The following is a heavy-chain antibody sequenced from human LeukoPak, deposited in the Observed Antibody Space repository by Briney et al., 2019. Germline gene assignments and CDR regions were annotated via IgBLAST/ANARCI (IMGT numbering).Heavy chain of an antibody. D-gene: IGHD2-15*01. CDR3: ARGFGYYLDY. Sequence: GGSLRLSCAASGFTFDDYAMHWVRQAPGKGLEWVSGISWNSGSIGYADSVKGRFTISRDNSRNTLYVQMNSLRAEDAAVYYCARGFGYYLDYWGQGTLVTVSS. CDR1: GFTFDDYA. J-gene: IGHJ4*02. CDR2: ISWNSGSI. V-gene: IGHV3-9*01.